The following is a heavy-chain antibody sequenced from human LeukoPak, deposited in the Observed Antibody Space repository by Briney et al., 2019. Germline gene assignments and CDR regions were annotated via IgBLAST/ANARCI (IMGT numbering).Heavy chain of an antibody. V-gene: IGHV4-59*01. CDR1: GGSISSYY. D-gene: IGHD2-15*01. J-gene: IGHJ4*02. Sequence: SETLSLTCTVSGGSISSYYWSWIRQPPGKGLEWIGYIYYSGSTNYNPSLKSRVTISVDTSKNQFSLNLSSVTAADTAVYYCARDSGWLVDYWGQGTLVTVSS. CDR3: ARDSGWLVDY. CDR2: IYYSGST.